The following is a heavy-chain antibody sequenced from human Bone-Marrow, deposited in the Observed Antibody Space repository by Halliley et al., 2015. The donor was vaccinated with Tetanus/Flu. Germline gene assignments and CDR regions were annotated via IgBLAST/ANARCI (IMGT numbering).Heavy chain of an antibody. J-gene: IGHJ4*02. CDR3: VKDEGGGGYSTGWWSPSDY. Sequence: SYDGNHNYNAASVNGRFPISRDNSKNTLYLQMNSLKVEDTAVYYCVKDEGGGGYSTGWWSPSDYWGQGTLVTVAS. V-gene: IGHV3-30*18. D-gene: IGHD5-18*01. CDR2: SYDGNHN.